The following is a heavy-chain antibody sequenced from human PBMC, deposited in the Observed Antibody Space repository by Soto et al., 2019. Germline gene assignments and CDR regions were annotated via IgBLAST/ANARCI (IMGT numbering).Heavy chain of an antibody. J-gene: IGHJ6*02. D-gene: IGHD3-22*01. CDR3: AKTYYYDSSGYSTRRYYYYGMDV. CDR2: IIPIFGTA. CDR1: GGTFSSYA. V-gene: IGHV1-69*01. Sequence: QVQLVQSGAEVKKPGSSVKVSCKASGGTFSSYAISWVRQAPGQGLEWMGGIIPIFGTANYAQKFQGRVTITADESTSTAYMELSSLRSEDTAVYYCAKTYYYDSSGYSTRRYYYYGMDVWGQGTTVTVSS.